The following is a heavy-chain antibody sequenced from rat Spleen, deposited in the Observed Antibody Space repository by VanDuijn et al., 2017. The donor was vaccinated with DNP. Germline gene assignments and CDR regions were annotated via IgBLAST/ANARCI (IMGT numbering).Heavy chain of an antibody. V-gene: IGHV2S12*01. Sequence: QVQLRESGPGLVQPSQILSLTCTVSGFSLSNFGINWVRQPPGKGLEWIAAISSAGNTFYNSALKSRLSFSSDPSKSQVFLKMDSPQTEDTAIYFCTGGGSYIYPFTYWGQGTLVTVSS. D-gene: IGHD1-2*01. CDR3: TGGGSYIYPFTY. CDR1: GFSLSNFG. J-gene: IGHJ3*01. CDR2: ISSAGNT.